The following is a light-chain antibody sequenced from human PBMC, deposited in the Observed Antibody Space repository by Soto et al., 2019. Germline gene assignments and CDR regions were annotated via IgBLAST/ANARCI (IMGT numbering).Light chain of an antibody. Sequence: QSVLTQPASVSGSPGQSITISCTGTNSDVGSYNLVSWYQQHPGKAPKVMIYEGSKRPSGLSNRFSGSKSGNTASLTISGLQPEDEADYYCCSYAGSSTWVFGGGTKLTVL. J-gene: IGLJ3*02. CDR3: CSYAGSSTWV. CDR1: NSDVGSYNL. CDR2: EGS. V-gene: IGLV2-23*01.